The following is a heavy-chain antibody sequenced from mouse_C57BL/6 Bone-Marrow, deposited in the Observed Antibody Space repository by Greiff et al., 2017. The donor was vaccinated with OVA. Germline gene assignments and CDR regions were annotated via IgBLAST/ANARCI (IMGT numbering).Heavy chain of an antibody. CDR1: GFTFSSYG. Sequence: EVQRVESGGDLVKPGGSLKLSCAASGFTFSSYGMSWVRQTPDKRLEWVATISSGGSYTYYPDSVKGRFTISRDNAKNTLYLQMSSLKSEDTAMYYCARRNWEAWFAYWGQGTLVTVSA. CDR3: ARRNWEAWFAY. J-gene: IGHJ3*01. D-gene: IGHD4-1*01. CDR2: ISSGGSYT. V-gene: IGHV5-6*01.